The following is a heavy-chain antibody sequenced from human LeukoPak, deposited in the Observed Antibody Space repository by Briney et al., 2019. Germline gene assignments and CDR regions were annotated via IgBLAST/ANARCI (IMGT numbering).Heavy chain of an antibody. D-gene: IGHD3-3*01. V-gene: IGHV1-2*02. CDR3: ARDGRITIFGVVIIDPSNWFDP. Sequence: ASVKVSCKASGYTFTDYYMHWVRQAPGQGLEWMGWINPNSGGTNYAQKFQGRVTMTRDTSISTAYMELSRLRSDDTAVYYCARDGRITIFGVVIIDPSNWFDPWGQGTLVTVSS. CDR1: GYTFTDYY. CDR2: INPNSGGT. J-gene: IGHJ5*02.